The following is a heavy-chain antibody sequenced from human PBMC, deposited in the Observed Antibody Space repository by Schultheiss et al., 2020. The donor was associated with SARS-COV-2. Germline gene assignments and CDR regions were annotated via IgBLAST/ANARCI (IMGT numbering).Heavy chain of an antibody. Sequence: SVKVSCKASGYTFTGYYMLWVRQAPGQGLEWMGGIIPIFGTANYAQKFQGRVTITADESTSTAYMELSSLRSEDTAVYYCARGGEVGGIAAAVAFDYWGQGTLVTVSS. CDR2: IIPIFGTA. V-gene: IGHV1-69*13. D-gene: IGHD6-13*01. J-gene: IGHJ4*02. CDR1: GYTFTGYY. CDR3: ARGGEVGGIAAAVAFDY.